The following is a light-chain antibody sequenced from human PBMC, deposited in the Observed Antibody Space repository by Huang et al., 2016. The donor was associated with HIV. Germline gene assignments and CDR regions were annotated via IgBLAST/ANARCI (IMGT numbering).Light chain of an antibody. J-gene: IGKJ5*01. CDR1: QDIGTS. CDR3: QQLHAYPIT. Sequence: HLTQSPPSLSASVGDSVFISCRASQDIGTSLAWYQQRTGRAPKPLISGTSTLQPGVPARFSGDSAGTFFTLFITDLQPEDFATYYCQQLHAYPITFGQGTRLDIK. V-gene: IGKV1-13*02. CDR2: GTS.